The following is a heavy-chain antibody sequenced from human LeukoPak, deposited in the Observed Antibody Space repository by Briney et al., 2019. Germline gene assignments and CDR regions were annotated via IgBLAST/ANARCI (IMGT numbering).Heavy chain of an antibody. CDR1: GFTFSTYS. CDR3: AREIQDIGWFGELSVYYYYMDV. D-gene: IGHD3-10*01. Sequence: GSLRLSCAASGFTFSTYSMNWVRQAPGKGLEWVSYISSLSGTIYYADSVKGRFTISRDNAKNSLYLQMNSLRAEDTAVYYCAREIQDIGWFGELSVYYYYMDVWGKGTTVTISS. V-gene: IGHV3-48*01. J-gene: IGHJ6*03. CDR2: ISSLSGTI.